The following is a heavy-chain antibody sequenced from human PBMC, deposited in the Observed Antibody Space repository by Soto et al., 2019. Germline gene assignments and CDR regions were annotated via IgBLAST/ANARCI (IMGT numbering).Heavy chain of an antibody. J-gene: IGHJ2*01. CDR2: IFDSGST. Sequence: QVQLQESGPGLVKPSETLSLTCTVSGGSISGGVHSWSWIRQPPGKGLEWIGHIFDSGSTYYKPSRMSRLTISVDPSKIQSSLRLSSVTAAATAVYYCARETMPLTNDWYFDLWGRGTLATVSS. CDR3: ARETMPLTNDWYFDL. V-gene: IGHV4-30-4*01. D-gene: IGHD2-8*01. CDR1: GGSISGGVHS.